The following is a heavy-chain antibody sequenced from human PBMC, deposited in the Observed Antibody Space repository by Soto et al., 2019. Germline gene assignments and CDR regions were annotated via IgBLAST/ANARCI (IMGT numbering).Heavy chain of an antibody. CDR2: ISAYNGNT. J-gene: IGHJ6*02. CDR1: GYTFTSYG. CDR3: ARAEYSSSWFSRYYYGMDV. V-gene: IGHV1-18*04. D-gene: IGHD6-13*01. Sequence: GASVKVSCKASGYTFTSYGISWVRQAPGQGLEWMGWISAYNGNTNYAQKLQGRVTMTTDTSTSTAYMELRSLRSDDTAVYYCARAEYSSSWFSRYYYGMDVWGQGNTVTVSS.